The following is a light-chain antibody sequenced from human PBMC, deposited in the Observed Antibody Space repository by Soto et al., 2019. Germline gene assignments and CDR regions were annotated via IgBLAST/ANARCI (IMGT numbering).Light chain of an antibody. J-gene: IGKJ2*01. CDR2: DAS. Sequence: DIQMTQSPSTLSASVGDRVTITCRASQSISNWLAWYQQKPGKAPKVLIYDASSLESGVPSRFSGSGSGTEFTLTISSLQTDDFATYYCQQYDSYSYTFGQGTKLEIK. CDR1: QSISNW. CDR3: QQYDSYSYT. V-gene: IGKV1-5*01.